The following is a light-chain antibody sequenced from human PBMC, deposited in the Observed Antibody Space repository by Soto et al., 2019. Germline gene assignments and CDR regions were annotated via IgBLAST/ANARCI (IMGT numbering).Light chain of an antibody. J-gene: IGKJ2*01. CDR2: AAS. V-gene: IGKV1-39*01. CDR1: QSITTH. CDR3: PQSYRTTTPPT. Sequence: DIQMTQSPSSLSASVGDRVTMTSRASQSITTHVNWYQQKPGKAPKLLIYAASILQSGVPSRLSGSGSGTDFTLTISSLKPEDFATYFCPQSYRTTTPPTFGQGTKVEIK.